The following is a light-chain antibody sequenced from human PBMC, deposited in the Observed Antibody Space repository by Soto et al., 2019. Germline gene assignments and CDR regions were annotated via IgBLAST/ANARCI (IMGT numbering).Light chain of an antibody. V-gene: IGLV1-44*01. CDR1: SSNIGTNT. Sequence: QSVLTQPPSASGTPGQRVTISCSGGSSNIGTNTVNWYQQLPGTAPKLLIYISDQRPSGVLDRFSGSKSGASASLAISGLQSEDEADYYCAAWDDSLNGPVFGGGTKLTVL. CDR3: AAWDDSLNGPV. CDR2: ISD. J-gene: IGLJ2*01.